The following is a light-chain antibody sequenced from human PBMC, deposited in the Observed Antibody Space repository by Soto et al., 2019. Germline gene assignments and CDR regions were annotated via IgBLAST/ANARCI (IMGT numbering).Light chain of an antibody. CDR1: QSVSSSY. Sequence: DIVLTQSPGTLALSPGKRATISCSASQSVSSSYLAWYQQKPGQAPRLLIYGASSRATGIPDRFSGSGSGTDFTLTIRRLEPEDLAVYYCQQYGSSPPITVGQGKRLEIK. V-gene: IGKV3-20*01. CDR2: GAS. CDR3: QQYGSSPPIT. J-gene: IGKJ5*01.